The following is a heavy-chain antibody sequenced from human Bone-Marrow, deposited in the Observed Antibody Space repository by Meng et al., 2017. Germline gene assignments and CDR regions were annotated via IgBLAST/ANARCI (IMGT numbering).Heavy chain of an antibody. V-gene: IGHV3-48*03. CDR1: GFTFSSYE. Sequence: GESLMISCAASGFTFSSYEMNWVRQAPGKGLEWVSYISSSGSTIYYADSVKGRFTISRDNAKNSLYLQMNSLRAEDTAVYYCARYSGYDSRGGGRDNNYFDYWGRGTLVTVSS. CDR2: ISSSGSTI. D-gene: IGHD5-12*01. J-gene: IGHJ4*02. CDR3: ARYSGYDSRGGGRDNNYFDY.